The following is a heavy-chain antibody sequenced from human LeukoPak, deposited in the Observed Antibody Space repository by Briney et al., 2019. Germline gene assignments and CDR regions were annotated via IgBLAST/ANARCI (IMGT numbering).Heavy chain of an antibody. Sequence: PGGSLRLSCAASGFTFSSYEMNWVRQAPGKGLEWVSYISSSGSTIYYADSVKGRFTISRDNAKNSLYLQMNSLRAEDTAVYYCAKVRPIVVVVAANDYWGQGTLVTVSS. J-gene: IGHJ4*02. CDR3: AKVRPIVVVVAANDY. CDR2: ISSSGSTI. CDR1: GFTFSSYE. D-gene: IGHD2-15*01. V-gene: IGHV3-48*03.